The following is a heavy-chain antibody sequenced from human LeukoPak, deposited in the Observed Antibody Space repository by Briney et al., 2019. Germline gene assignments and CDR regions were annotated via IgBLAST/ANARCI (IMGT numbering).Heavy chain of an antibody. J-gene: IGHJ4*02. CDR2: INHSGST. Sequence: TSETLSLTCAVYGGSFSGYYWSWIRQPPGKGLEWIGEINHSGSTNYNPSLKSRVTISVDTSKNQFSLKLSSVTAADTAVYCCARGGRPTYYYDSSGYYWSYWGQGTLVTVSS. D-gene: IGHD3-22*01. CDR1: GGSFSGYY. V-gene: IGHV4-34*01. CDR3: ARGGRPTYYYDSSGYYWSY.